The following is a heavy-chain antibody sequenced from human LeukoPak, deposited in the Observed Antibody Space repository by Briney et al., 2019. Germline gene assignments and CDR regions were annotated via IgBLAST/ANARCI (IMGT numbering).Heavy chain of an antibody. CDR3: ARDNLGGGYPYYFDY. D-gene: IGHD2-15*01. CDR2: IYHSGST. J-gene: IGHJ4*02. CDR1: GGSISSGGYS. V-gene: IGHV4-30-2*05. Sequence: SETLSLTCAVSGGSISSGGYSWSWIRQPPGKGLEWIGYIYHSGSTYYNPSLKSRVTISVDTSKNQFSLKLSSVTAADTAVYYCARDNLGGGYPYYFDYWGQGTLVTVSS.